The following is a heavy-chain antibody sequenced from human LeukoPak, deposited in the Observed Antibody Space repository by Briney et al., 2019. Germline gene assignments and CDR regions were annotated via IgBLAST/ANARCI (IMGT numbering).Heavy chain of an antibody. V-gene: IGHV3-23*01. D-gene: IGHD1-26*01. CDR3: ARHQARYSGNYYLPYYFDF. Sequence: GGSLRLSCAASGFTFSSYAMSWVRQAPGKGLEWVSAISGSGGSTYYADSVKGRFTISRDNSKNTLYLQMNSLRAEDTAVYYCARHQARYSGNYYLPYYFDFWGQGTLVTVSS. CDR1: GFTFSSYA. CDR2: ISGSGGST. J-gene: IGHJ4*02.